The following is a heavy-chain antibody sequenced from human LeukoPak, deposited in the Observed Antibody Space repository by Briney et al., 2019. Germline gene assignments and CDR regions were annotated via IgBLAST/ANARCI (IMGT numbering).Heavy chain of an antibody. D-gene: IGHD3-9*01. CDR1: GFTFDDYG. CDR2: INWNGGST. CDR3: ATVGYYDILTGYYSPIDY. J-gene: IGHJ4*02. Sequence: GGSLRLSCAASGFTFDDYGMSWVRQAPGKGLEWVSGINWNGGSTGYADSVKGRFTISRDNSKNTLYLQMNSLRAEDTAVYYCATVGYYDILTGYYSPIDYWGQGTLVTVSS. V-gene: IGHV3-20*04.